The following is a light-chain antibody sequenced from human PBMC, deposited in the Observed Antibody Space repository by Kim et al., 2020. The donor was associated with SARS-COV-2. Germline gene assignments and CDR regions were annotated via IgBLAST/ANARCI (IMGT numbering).Light chain of an antibody. CDR3: QQYDPSFPYT. Sequence: EIVLTQSPGTLSLSPGERATLSCRTSETISSDYVAWYRHKPGQAPRLLIYCASTRATGIPERFSGSGSGTDFTLTISRLEPEDFAVYYCQQYDPSFPYTFGQGTKLEI. V-gene: IGKV3-20*01. CDR1: ETISSDY. CDR2: CAS. J-gene: IGKJ2*01.